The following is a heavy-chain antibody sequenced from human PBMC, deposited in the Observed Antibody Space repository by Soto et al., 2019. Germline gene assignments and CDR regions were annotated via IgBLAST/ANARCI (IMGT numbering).Heavy chain of an antibody. CDR1: GGTFSSYA. Sequence: SVKVSCKASGGTFSSYAISWVRQAPGQGLEWMGRIIPILGIANYAQKFQGRVTITADKSTSTAYMELSSLRSEDTAVYYCARSLSIAVAGTGFDYWGQGTLVTVSS. D-gene: IGHD6-19*01. V-gene: IGHV1-69*04. J-gene: IGHJ4*02. CDR2: IIPILGIA. CDR3: ARSLSIAVAGTGFDY.